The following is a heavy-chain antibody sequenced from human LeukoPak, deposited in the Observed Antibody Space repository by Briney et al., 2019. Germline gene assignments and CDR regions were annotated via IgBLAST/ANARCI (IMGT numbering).Heavy chain of an antibody. Sequence: GGSLRLSCAASGFTFSSYAMSWVRQAPGKGLEWVSAISASGGSTFYADSVKGRFTISRDKSKNTLHLQMNSLRVEDTAVYYCAKDREPYWGQGTLVTVSS. CDR2: ISASGGST. CDR1: GFTFSSYA. J-gene: IGHJ4*02. CDR3: AKDREPY. V-gene: IGHV3-23*01.